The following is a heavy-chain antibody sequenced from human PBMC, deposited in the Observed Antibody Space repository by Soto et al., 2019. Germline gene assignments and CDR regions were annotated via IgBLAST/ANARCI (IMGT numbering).Heavy chain of an antibody. CDR3: ARDPLTAVTTDAFDI. D-gene: IGHD4-17*01. J-gene: IGHJ3*02. CDR1: GFTFSSYG. CDR2: IWYDGSNK. Sequence: QVQLVESGGGVVQPGRSLRLSCAASGFTFSSYGMHWVRQAPGKGLEWVAVIWYDGSNKYYADSVKGRFTISRDNSKNTLYLQMNGLRAEDTAVYYCARDPLTAVTTDAFDIWCQGTMVTVSS. V-gene: IGHV3-33*01.